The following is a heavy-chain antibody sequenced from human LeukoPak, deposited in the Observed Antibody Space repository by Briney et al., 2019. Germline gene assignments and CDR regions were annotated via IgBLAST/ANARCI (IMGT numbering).Heavy chain of an antibody. Sequence: ASVKVSCKASGYTFTGYYMHWVRQAPGQGLEWMGWINPNSGGTNYAQNFQGRVTMTRDTSISTAYMELSRLRSDDTAVYYCARTYCSGGSCYPDIWGQGTMVTVSS. D-gene: IGHD2-15*01. CDR2: INPNSGGT. V-gene: IGHV1-2*02. CDR1: GYTFTGYY. CDR3: ARTYCSGGSCYPDI. J-gene: IGHJ3*02.